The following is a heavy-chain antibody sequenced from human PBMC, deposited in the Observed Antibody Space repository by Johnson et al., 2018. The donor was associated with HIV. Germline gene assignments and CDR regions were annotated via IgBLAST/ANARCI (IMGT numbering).Heavy chain of an antibody. V-gene: IGHV3-66*02. J-gene: IGHJ3*02. CDR1: GFTVSSNY. CDR3: AREIIAARPSAFDI. Sequence: VQLVESGGGLVQPGGSLRLSCAASGFTVSSNYMSWVRQAPGKGLEWVSVLYSGGSTYYADSVNGRFTISRDNSKNTLYLQMNSLRAEDTAVYYCAREIIAARPSAFDIWGQGTMVTVSS. D-gene: IGHD6-6*01. CDR2: LYSGGST.